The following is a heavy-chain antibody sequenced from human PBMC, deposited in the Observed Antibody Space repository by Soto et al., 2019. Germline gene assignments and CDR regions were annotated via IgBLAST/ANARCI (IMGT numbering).Heavy chain of an antibody. CDR1: GFTFSSYA. J-gene: IGHJ4*02. Sequence: GGSLRLPCAASGFTFSSYAMSWVRPAPGKGLEWVSAISGSGGSTYYADSVKGRFTISRDNSKNTLYLQMNSLRAEDTAVYYCAKVGRWSIVGAPGTIWGQGTLVTVSS. CDR3: AKVGRWSIVGAPGTI. D-gene: IGHD1-26*01. CDR2: ISGSGGST. V-gene: IGHV3-23*01.